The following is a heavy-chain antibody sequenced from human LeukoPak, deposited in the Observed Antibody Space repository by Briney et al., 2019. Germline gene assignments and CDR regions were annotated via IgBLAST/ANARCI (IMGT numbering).Heavy chain of an antibody. Sequence: SGTMSLTCTVSGGSISSGYNWWNWVRQTPGKGLEWFGEIYHCGTTNYNPSLKSRVTISLDTSKNQFSLKLNSVTAADTAVYYCARTSGKYKYYFDCWGQGTLVTVSS. J-gene: IGHJ4*02. CDR1: GGSISSGYNW. CDR3: ARTSGKYKYYFDC. CDR2: IYHCGTT. D-gene: IGHD1-26*01. V-gene: IGHV4-4*02.